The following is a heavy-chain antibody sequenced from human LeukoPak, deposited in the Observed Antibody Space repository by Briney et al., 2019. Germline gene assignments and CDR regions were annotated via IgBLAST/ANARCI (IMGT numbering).Heavy chain of an antibody. CDR3: ARGSTSLGAYYFDY. J-gene: IGHJ4*02. V-gene: IGHV5-51*01. D-gene: IGHD2-2*01. CDR2: IYPADSTA. CDR1: GYSFTTYW. Sequence: GESLKISCKASGYSFTTYWIGWVRQMPGKGLEWMGIIYPADSTAHYSPSFQGQVTISVDKSINTAYLQWSRLKASDTAMYYCARGSTSLGAYYFDYWGQGTLVTVSS.